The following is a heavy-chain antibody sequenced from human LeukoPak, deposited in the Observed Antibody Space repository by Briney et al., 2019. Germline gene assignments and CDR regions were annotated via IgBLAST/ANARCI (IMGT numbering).Heavy chain of an antibody. CDR1: GFTFSSYG. CDR3: AKLAGTTKYYYYGMDV. V-gene: IGHV3-30*18. CDR2: ISYDGSNR. J-gene: IGHJ6*02. Sequence: PGGSLRLSCAASGFTFSSYGMHWVRQAPGKGLEWVAVISYDGSNRYYADSAKGRFTISRDNSKNTLYLQMNSLRAEDTAVYYCAKLAGTTKYYYYGMDVWGQGTTVTVSS. D-gene: IGHD1-7*01.